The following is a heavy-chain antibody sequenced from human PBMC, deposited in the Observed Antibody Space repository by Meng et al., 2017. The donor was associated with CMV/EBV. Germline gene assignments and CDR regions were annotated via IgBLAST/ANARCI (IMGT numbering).Heavy chain of an antibody. Sequence: GGSLRLSCAASEFIFSNDWMSWVRQAPGKGLEWVANINLDGSEKYSVDSVKGRFTISRDNGKNLLFLQMNSLRAEDSAVYYCVRDVGGRGYSADWGQGTLVTVSS. J-gene: IGHJ1*01. CDR2: INLDGSEK. D-gene: IGHD5-12*01. V-gene: IGHV3-7*01. CDR3: VRDVGGRGYSAD. CDR1: EFIFSNDW.